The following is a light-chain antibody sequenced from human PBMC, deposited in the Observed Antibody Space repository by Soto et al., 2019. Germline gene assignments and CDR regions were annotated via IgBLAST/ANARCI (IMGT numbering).Light chain of an antibody. CDR1: SSDVGGFNY. Sequence: QSALTQPASVSGSPGQSITISCAGTSSDVGGFNYDSWYQHHPGKAPKLMIYDVTNRPSGVSNRFSGSKSDNMASLTISGLQAEDEADYYCGSYTSSSTVVFGGGTKVTVL. V-gene: IGLV2-14*01. CDR2: DVT. CDR3: GSYTSSSTVV. J-gene: IGLJ3*02.